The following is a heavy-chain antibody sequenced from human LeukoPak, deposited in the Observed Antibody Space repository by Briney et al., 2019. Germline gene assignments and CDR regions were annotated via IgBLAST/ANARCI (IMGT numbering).Heavy chain of an antibody. V-gene: IGHV3-7*01. CDR2: IKQDGSEK. J-gene: IGHJ4*02. CDR1: GFTFSTYW. CDR3: ARNVYRTFDS. Sequence: PGGSLRLSCAASGFTFSTYWMSWVRQAPGKGLEWVANIKQDGSEKYYVDSVRDRFTISRDNAKNSLYLQMNSLRVEDTAVYYCARNVYRTFDSWDQGTLVTVSS. D-gene: IGHD1-14*01.